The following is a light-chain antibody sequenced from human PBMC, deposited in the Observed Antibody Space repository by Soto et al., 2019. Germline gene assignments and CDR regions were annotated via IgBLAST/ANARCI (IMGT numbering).Light chain of an antibody. CDR1: QSISRN. CDR3: QQSYTTASIT. CDR2: AAS. Sequence: DIQMTQSPSSLSASVGDRVTITCRASQSISRNLNWYQHKPGKAPKILIYAASSLQNGVPSRFSGGGSGTEFTLSISSLQPEDFGTYYCQQSYTTASITFSPGTRLEIK. J-gene: IGKJ5*01. V-gene: IGKV1-39*01.